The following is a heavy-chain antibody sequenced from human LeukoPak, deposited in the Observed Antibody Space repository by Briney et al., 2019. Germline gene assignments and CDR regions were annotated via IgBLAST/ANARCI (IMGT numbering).Heavy chain of an antibody. D-gene: IGHD1-26*01. J-gene: IGHJ6*03. CDR2: ITSGSSYI. V-gene: IGHV3-21*01. Sequence: GGSLRLSCAASGFTFSSYNMNWVRQAPGKGLEWVSSITSGSSYIYYADSVKGRFTISRDNAKNSLYLQMNSLRAADTAVYYCARDPYSGSYGNYYYYFMDVWGKGTTVTISS. CDR1: GFTFSSYN. CDR3: ARDPYSGSYGNYYYYFMDV.